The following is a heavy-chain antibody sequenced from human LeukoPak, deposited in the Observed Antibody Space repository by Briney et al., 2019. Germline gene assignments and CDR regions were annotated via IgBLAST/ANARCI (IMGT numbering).Heavy chain of an antibody. CDR3: VKDAAGSLVRGVMNY. D-gene: IGHD3-10*01. CDR1: GFTFSSYG. J-gene: IGHJ4*02. CDR2: ISYDGSNK. Sequence: PGGSLRLSCAASGFTFSSYGMHWVRQAPGKGLEWVAVISYDGSNKYYADSVKGRFTISRDNSKNTLYLQMNSLRAEDTAVYYCVKDAAGSLVRGVMNYWGQGTLVTVSS. V-gene: IGHV3-30*18.